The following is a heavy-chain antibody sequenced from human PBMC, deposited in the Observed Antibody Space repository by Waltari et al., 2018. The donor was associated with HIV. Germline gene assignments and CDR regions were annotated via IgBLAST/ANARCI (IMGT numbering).Heavy chain of an antibody. Sequence: EVQLLESGGGLVQPGGSLRLSCAASGFTFSSYAMSWVRQAPGKGLEWVSAISGSGGSTYYADSVKGLFPISRYNAKNTLYLQMNSLRAEDTAVYYCAKDQGGGSRYYYGMDVWGQGTTVTVSS. CDR3: AKDQGGGSRYYYGMDV. D-gene: IGHD3-16*01. CDR1: GFTFSSYA. J-gene: IGHJ6*02. V-gene: IGHV3-23*01. CDR2: ISGSGGST.